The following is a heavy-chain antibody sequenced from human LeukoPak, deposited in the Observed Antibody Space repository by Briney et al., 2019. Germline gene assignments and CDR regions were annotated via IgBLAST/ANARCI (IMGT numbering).Heavy chain of an antibody. V-gene: IGHV5-51*01. CDR2: IYPGDAET. J-gene: IGHJ5*02. CDR1: GYSFTNSW. Sequence: GESLKISCKGSGYSFTNSWITCVRQMPGKGLEWMGIIYPGDAETRYNPSFQGQVTISADKSINTAYLQWSSLKASDTAVYYCARRDSSSRDWFDPWGQGTLGSVSS. CDR3: ARRDSSSRDWFDP. D-gene: IGHD6-13*01.